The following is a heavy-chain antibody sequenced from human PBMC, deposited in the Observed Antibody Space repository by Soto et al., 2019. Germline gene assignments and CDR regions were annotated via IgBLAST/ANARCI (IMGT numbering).Heavy chain of an antibody. Sequence: SVKVSCKASGGTFSSYAISWVRQAPGQGLEWMGGIIPIFGTANYAQKFQGRVTITADESTSTAYMELGSLRSEDTAVYYCARVAVAGSWGLNWFDPWGQGTLVTVSS. D-gene: IGHD6-19*01. CDR2: IIPIFGTA. CDR1: GGTFSSYA. V-gene: IGHV1-69*13. CDR3: ARVAVAGSWGLNWFDP. J-gene: IGHJ5*02.